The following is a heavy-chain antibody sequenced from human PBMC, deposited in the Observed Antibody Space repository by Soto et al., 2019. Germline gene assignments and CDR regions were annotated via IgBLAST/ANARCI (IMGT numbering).Heavy chain of an antibody. CDR3: ARVWPYYDSSGYYLSAFDI. Sequence: ASVKVSCKASGYNFTRFGISWVRQAPGQGLEWMGWISAHNGDTNYVQKFQGRVTMTTDTSTRTTYMELRSLRYDDTAVYYCARVWPYYDSSGYYLSAFDIWGQGTMVTVS. CDR1: GYNFTRFG. CDR2: ISAHNGDT. D-gene: IGHD3-22*01. V-gene: IGHV1-18*01. J-gene: IGHJ3*02.